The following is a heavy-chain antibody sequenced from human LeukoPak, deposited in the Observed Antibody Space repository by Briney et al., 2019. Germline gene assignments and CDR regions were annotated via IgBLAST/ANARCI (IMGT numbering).Heavy chain of an antibody. CDR2: FDPEDGET. V-gene: IGHV1-24*01. CDR1: GYTLTELS. J-gene: IGHJ5*02. D-gene: IGHD5-18*01. CDR3: ATTGRYSDGDRKLDP. Sequence: ASVKVSCKVSGYTLTELSMHWVRQAPGKGLEWMGGFDPEDGETIYAQKFQGRVTMTEDTSTDTAYMELSSLRSEDTAVYYCATTGRYSDGDRKLDPWGQGTLVTVSS.